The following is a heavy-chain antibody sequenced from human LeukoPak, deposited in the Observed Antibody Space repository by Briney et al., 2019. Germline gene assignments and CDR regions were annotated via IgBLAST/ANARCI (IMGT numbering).Heavy chain of an antibody. Sequence: ASVKVSCKASGYTFTSYYMHWVRQAPGQGLEWMGWISAYNGNTNYAQKLQGRVTMTTDTSTSTAYMELRSLRSDDTAVYYCARMVGGYDYFDYWGQGTLVTVSS. CDR3: ARMVGGYDYFDY. CDR2: ISAYNGNT. CDR1: GYTFTSYY. D-gene: IGHD5-12*01. V-gene: IGHV1-18*04. J-gene: IGHJ4*02.